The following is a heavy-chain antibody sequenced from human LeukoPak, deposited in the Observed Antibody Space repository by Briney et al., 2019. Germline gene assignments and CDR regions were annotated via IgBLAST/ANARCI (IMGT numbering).Heavy chain of an antibody. CDR1: GGSISSGDYY. CDR2: IYYSGST. Sequence: KASQTLSLTCTVSGGSISSGDYYWSWIRQPPGKGLEWIGYIYYSGSTYYNPSLKSRVTISVDTSKNQFSLKLSSVTAADTAVYYCAREVRYYYYMDVWGKGTTVTVPS. J-gene: IGHJ6*03. CDR3: AREVRYYYYMDV. D-gene: IGHD4-23*01. V-gene: IGHV4-30-4*08.